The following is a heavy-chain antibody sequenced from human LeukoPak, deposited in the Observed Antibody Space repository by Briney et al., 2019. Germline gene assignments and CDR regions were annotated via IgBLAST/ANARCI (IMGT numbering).Heavy chain of an antibody. CDR1: GFTFSSHS. CDR2: ISSSSSYI. Sequence: GGSLRLSCAASGFTFSSHSMNWVRQAPGKGLEWVSSISSSSSYIYYADSVKGRFTISRDNAKNSLYLQMNSLRAEDTAVYYCASLSGVATNHVDYLGQGTLVTVSS. V-gene: IGHV3-21*01. J-gene: IGHJ4*02. CDR3: ASLSGVATNHVDY. D-gene: IGHD5-12*01.